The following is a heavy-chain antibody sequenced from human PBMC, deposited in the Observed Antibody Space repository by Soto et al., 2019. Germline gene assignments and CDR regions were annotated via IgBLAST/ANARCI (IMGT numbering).Heavy chain of an antibody. D-gene: IGHD2-21*02. CDR2: IWYDGSNK. V-gene: IGHV3-33*01. Sequence: PGGSLRLSCAASGFTFSSYGMHWVRQAPGKGLEWVAVIWYDGSNKYYADSVKGRFTISRDNSKNTLYLQMNSLRAEDTAVYYCARERSVVTAIWSYYYYYGMDVWGQGTTVTVSS. CDR1: GFTFSSYG. J-gene: IGHJ6*02. CDR3: ARERSVVTAIWSYYYYYGMDV.